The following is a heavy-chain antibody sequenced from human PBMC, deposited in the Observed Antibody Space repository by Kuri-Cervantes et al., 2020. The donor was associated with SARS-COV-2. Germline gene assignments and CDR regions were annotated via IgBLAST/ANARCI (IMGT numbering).Heavy chain of an antibody. V-gene: IGHV4-31*03. J-gene: IGHJ4*02. CDR1: GGSISSGDSISSGGHY. Sequence: SETLSLTCTASGGSISSGDSISSGGHYWSWIRQLPGKGLEWIGYIYYRGSTYYNPSLKSRVSISADPSKNQFSLEVTSVTAADTAVYYCARHDYWGQGTLVTVSS. CDR3: ARHDY. CDR2: IYYRGST.